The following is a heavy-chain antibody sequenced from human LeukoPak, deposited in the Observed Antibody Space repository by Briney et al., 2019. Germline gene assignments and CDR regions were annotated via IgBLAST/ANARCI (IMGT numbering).Heavy chain of an antibody. CDR2: ISGSGGST. CDR1: GFTFSSYA. D-gene: IGHD6-13*01. V-gene: IGHV3-23*01. J-gene: IGHJ4*02. Sequence: GGSLRLSCAASGFTFSSYAMSWVRQAPGKGLEWVSAISGSGGSTYYADSVKGRFTISRDNSKNTLYLQMNSLRAEDTAVYYCAKPRYSSSWYSVHFDYWGQGTLVTVSS. CDR3: AKPRYSSSWYSVHFDY.